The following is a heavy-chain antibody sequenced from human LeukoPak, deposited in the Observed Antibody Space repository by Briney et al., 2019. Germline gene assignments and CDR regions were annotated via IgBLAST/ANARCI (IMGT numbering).Heavy chain of an antibody. V-gene: IGHV4-59*01. CDR2: IYYSGST. CDR3: ARYTSMIAFHARGFDI. CDR1: GGSISSYY. J-gene: IGHJ3*02. D-gene: IGHD5-18*01. Sequence: SETLSLTCTVSGGSISSYYWSWIRQPPGKGLEWIGYIYYSGSTNYNPSLKSRVTISVDTSKNQFSLKLSSVTAADTAVYYCARYTSMIAFHARGFDIWGQGTLVTVSS.